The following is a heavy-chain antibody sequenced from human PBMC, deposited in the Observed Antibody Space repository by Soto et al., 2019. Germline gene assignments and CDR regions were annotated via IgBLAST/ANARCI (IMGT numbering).Heavy chain of an antibody. Sequence: GGSLRLSCAASGFTFSSYGMHWVRQAPGKWLEWVAVIWYDGSNKYYADSVKGRFTISRDNSKNTLYLQMNSLRAEDTAVYYCARDAGEGIAVAVTEYYFDYWGQGTLVTVPS. CDR1: GFTFSSYG. V-gene: IGHV3-33*01. D-gene: IGHD6-19*01. CDR3: ARDAGEGIAVAVTEYYFDY. J-gene: IGHJ4*02. CDR2: IWYDGSNK.